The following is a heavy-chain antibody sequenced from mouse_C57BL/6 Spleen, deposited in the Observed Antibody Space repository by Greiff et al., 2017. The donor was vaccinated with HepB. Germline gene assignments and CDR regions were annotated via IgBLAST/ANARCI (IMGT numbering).Heavy chain of an antibody. CDR1: GYAFSSSW. D-gene: IGHD1-1*01. J-gene: IGHJ3*01. V-gene: IGHV1-82*01. CDR2: IYPGDGDT. Sequence: LVESGPELVKPGASVKISCKASGYAFSSSWMNWVKQRPGKGLEWIGRIYPGDGDTNYNGKFKGKATLTADKSSSTAYMQLSSLTSEDSAVYFCARPDYYGSSYDWFAYWGQGTLVTVSA. CDR3: ARPDYYGSSYDWFAY.